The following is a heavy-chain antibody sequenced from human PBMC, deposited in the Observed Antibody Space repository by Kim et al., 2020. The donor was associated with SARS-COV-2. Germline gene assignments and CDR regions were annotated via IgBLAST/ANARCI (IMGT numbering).Heavy chain of an antibody. D-gene: IGHD2-21*01. J-gene: IGHJ5*02. V-gene: IGHV3-74*01. CDR2: ISFDGSSP. CDR1: EFIFSNYC. Sequence: GGSLRLSCVASEFIFSNYCMHWVRQAPGKGLEWVSRISFDGSSPSYADSVRARFTISRDNAKNTLYLQMNSLRAEDTAVYYCIRSTYYSSSLNPFVTWGRGTLLTVSP. CDR3: IRSTYYSSSLNPFVT.